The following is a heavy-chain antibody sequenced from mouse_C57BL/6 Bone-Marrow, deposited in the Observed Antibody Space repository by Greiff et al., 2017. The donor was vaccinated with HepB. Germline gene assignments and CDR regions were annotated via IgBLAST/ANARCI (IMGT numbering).Heavy chain of an antibody. V-gene: IGHV5-17*01. CDR2: ISSGSSTI. Sequence: DVMLVESGGGLVKPGGSLKLSCAASGFTFSDYGMHWVRQAPEKGLEWVAYISSGSSTIYYADTVKGRFTLSRDNAKNTLFLQMTSLRSEDTAMYYCAREYDYDYWGQGTTLTVSS. CDR3: AREYDYDY. J-gene: IGHJ2*01. CDR1: GFTFSDYG. D-gene: IGHD2-4*01.